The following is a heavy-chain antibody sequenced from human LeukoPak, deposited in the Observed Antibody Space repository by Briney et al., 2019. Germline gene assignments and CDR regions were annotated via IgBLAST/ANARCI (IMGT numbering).Heavy chain of an antibody. Sequence: SETLSLTCAVYGGSFSDYYWSWIRQPPGKGLEWIGEINHSGSTNCNPSLKSRVTISIDTSKNQFSLKLSSVTAADTAVYYCARGSGFCSGGSCLSYFDYWGQGTLVTVSS. D-gene: IGHD2-15*01. V-gene: IGHV4-34*01. CDR3: ARGSGFCSGGSCLSYFDY. CDR1: GGSFSDYY. J-gene: IGHJ4*02. CDR2: INHSGST.